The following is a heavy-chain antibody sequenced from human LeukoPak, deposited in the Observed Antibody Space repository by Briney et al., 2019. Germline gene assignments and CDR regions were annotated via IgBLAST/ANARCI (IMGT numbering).Heavy chain of an antibody. CDR2: DISGSGRST. CDR3: AKPGLGDSSGWALAFDY. Sequence: PGGSLRLSCAGSGFTFSDYGMSWVRQAPGKGLEWVSSDISGSGRSTYYADSVKGRFTISRDNSKNTLYLQMTSLRAEDTAVYYCAKPGLGDSSGWALAFDYWGQGTLVTVSS. J-gene: IGHJ4*02. V-gene: IGHV3-23*01. D-gene: IGHD6-19*01. CDR1: GFTFSDYG.